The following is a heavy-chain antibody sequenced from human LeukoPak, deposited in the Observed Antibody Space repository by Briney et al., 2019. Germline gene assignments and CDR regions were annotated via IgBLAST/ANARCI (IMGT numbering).Heavy chain of an antibody. J-gene: IGHJ4*02. CDR1: GFTFSSYA. Sequence: PGGSLRLSCAASGFTFSSYAMSWVRQAPGKGLEWVSTISGTGGTTYYADSVKGRFIISRDNSNNTLCLQMNSLRAEDTAVYYCAKGRDGYNRWDYWGQGTLVTVSS. V-gene: IGHV3-23*01. CDR2: ISGTGGTT. CDR3: AKGRDGYNRWDY. D-gene: IGHD5-12*01.